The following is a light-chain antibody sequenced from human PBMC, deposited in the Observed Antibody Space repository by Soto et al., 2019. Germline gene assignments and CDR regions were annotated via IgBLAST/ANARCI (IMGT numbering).Light chain of an antibody. CDR2: GAS. CDR1: QSVNNN. Sequence: EIILTQSPASLSVSPGERATLSCRASQSVNNNLAWYQQKPVQAPRLLIYGASTRANGIPGRFRGSGSWTEFTPTITSLQSEYFEVYFWQQYNKLPPDTFGKGTKLEIK. CDR3: QQYNKLPPDT. J-gene: IGKJ2*01. V-gene: IGKV3-15*01.